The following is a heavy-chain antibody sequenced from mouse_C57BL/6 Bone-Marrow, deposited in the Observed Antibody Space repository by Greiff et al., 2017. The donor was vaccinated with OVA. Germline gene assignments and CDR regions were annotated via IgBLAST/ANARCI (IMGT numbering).Heavy chain of an antibody. Sequence: QVQLQQPGAELVKPWASVKMSCKASGFTFTSYWITWVIQRPGQGLEWIGDFYPGSGSTNYNEKFKSKATLTVDTSSSTAYMQLSSLTSEDSAVYYCARRGYYEYFDVWGTGTTVTVSS. CDR1: GFTFTSYW. V-gene: IGHV1-55*01. D-gene: IGHD2-4*01. J-gene: IGHJ1*03. CDR3: ARRGYYEYFDV. CDR2: FYPGSGST.